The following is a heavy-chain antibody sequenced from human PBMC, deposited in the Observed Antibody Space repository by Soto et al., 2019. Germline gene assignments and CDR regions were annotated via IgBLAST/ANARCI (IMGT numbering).Heavy chain of an antibody. CDR1: GGSISSYY. V-gene: IGHV4-4*07. D-gene: IGHD2-2*01. CDR3: ARDAGPYCSSTSCSFD. Sequence: SETLSLTCTVSGGSISSYYWSWIRQPGGKGLEWIERIYTSGSTNYNPSLKSRVTMSVDTSKNQFSLKLSSVTAADTAVYYCARDAGPYCSSTSCSFDWGQGTLVTVSS. CDR2: IYTSGST. J-gene: IGHJ4*02.